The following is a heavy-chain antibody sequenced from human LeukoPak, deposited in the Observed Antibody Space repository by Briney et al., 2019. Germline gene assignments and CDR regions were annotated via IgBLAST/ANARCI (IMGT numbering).Heavy chain of an antibody. J-gene: IGHJ4*02. Sequence: SVKVSCKASGGTFSSYAISWVRQAPGQGLEWMGGIIPIFGTANYAQKFQGRVTITADESTSTAYMELSSLRSEDTAVYYCARGGSHLAAEFDYWGQGTLVTVSS. CDR3: ARGGSHLAAEFDY. CDR1: GGTFSSYA. V-gene: IGHV1-69*13. D-gene: IGHD6-13*01. CDR2: IIPIFGTA.